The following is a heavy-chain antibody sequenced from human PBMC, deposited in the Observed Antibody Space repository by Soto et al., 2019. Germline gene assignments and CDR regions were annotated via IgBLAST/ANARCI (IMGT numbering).Heavy chain of an antibody. CDR1: GFTFSSYG. CDR2: ISYDGSNK. Sequence: GGSLRLSCAASGFTFSSYGMHWVRQAPGKGLEWVAVISYDGSNKYYADSVKGRFTISRDNSKNTLYLQMNSLRAEDTAVYYCAKDKHSSSVPDAFDIWGQGTMVTVS. D-gene: IGHD6-6*01. CDR3: AKDKHSSSVPDAFDI. J-gene: IGHJ3*02. V-gene: IGHV3-30*18.